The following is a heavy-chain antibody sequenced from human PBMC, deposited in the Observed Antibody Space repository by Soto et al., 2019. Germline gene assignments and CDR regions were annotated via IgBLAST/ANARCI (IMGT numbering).Heavy chain of an antibody. CDR3: ARRLYSEKGERWLQSSSHYYYYGMDV. V-gene: IGHV5-51*01. Sequence: PGESLKISCKGSGYSFTSYWIGWVRQMPGKGLEWMGIIYPGDSDTRYSPSFQGQVTISADKSISTAYLQWSSLKASNTAMYYCARRLYSEKGERWLQSSSHYYYYGMDVWGQGTTVTVSS. CDR2: IYPGDSDT. D-gene: IGHD5-12*01. CDR1: GYSFTSYW. J-gene: IGHJ6*02.